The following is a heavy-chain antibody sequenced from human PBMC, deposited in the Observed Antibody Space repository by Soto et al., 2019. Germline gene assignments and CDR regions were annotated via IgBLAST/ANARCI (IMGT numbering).Heavy chain of an antibody. CDR1: GYTFTSYD. V-gene: IGHV1-8*01. CDR2: MNPNSGNT. Sequence: QVQLVQSGAEVKKPGASVKVSCKASGYTFTSYDINWVRQATGQGLEWMGWMNPNSGNTGCAQKFQGRVTMTRNTSISTAYMELSSLRSEDTAVYYCARSVAHYYYYYGMDVWGQGTTVTVSS. J-gene: IGHJ6*02. D-gene: IGHD6-19*01. CDR3: ARSVAHYYYYYGMDV.